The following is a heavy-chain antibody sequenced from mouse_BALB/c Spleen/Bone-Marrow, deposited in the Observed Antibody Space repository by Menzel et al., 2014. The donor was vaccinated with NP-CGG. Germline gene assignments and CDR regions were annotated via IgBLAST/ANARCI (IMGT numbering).Heavy chain of an antibody. V-gene: IGHV1S135*01. J-gene: IGHJ2*01. CDR2: TDPCNGGT. CDR3: ARDWDGYFDY. D-gene: IGHD4-1*01. CDR1: GYAFTNYN. Sequence: EVQLQQSGPELVKPGASVKVSCKASGYAFTNYNMYWVKQSHGKSLEWIGYTDPCNGGTSYNQKFKGKATLTVDKSSNTAYMHLNSLTSEDSAVYYCARDWDGYFDYWGQGTTLTVSS.